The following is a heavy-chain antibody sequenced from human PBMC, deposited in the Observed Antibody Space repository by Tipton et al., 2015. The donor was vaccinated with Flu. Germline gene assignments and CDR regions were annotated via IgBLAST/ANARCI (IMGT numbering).Heavy chain of an antibody. CDR1: GVTFSKYA. CDR2: IIPLFHTT. D-gene: IGHD5-18*01. V-gene: IGHV1-69*01. Sequence: QSGPEVKKPGSSVKVSCKASGVTFSKYAISWVRQAPGQGLEWMGGIIPLFHTTKYAQKFQGRVTITADESTSTAYMELSSLRSEDTAVYYCARDHGYTYATYNYYYYGMDVWGQGTSVTVSS. CDR3: ARDHGYTYATYNYYYYGMDV. J-gene: IGHJ6*02.